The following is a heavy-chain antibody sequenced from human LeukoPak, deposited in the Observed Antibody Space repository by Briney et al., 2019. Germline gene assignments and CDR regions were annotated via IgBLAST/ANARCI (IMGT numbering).Heavy chain of an antibody. J-gene: IGHJ6*02. D-gene: IGHD3-10*01. CDR1: GYTFTSYD. CDR2: MNPNSGNT. CDR3: ARNQRITMVRGVIILYGMDV. V-gene: IGHV1-8*01. Sequence: ASVKVSCKASGYTFTSYDINWVRQATGQGLEWMGWMNPNSGNTGYAQKFQGRVTMIRNTSISTAYMELSSLRSEDTAVYYCARNQRITMVRGVIILYGMDVWGQGTTVTVSS.